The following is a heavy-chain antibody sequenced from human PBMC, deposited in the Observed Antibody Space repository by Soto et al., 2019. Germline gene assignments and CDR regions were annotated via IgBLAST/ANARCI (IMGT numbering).Heavy chain of an antibody. CDR3: TRKTPPTGMEV. Sequence: EVQLVESGGGLVQPGGALRPSCASSGFTLSSYDIHWVRQATGEGLAWVSGIGSGGDTHYADSVKGLFIISREVGKNSLYLQMTNLRVGDTAVYYCTRKTPPTGMEVWGQGATFTVSS. CDR2: IGSGGDT. D-gene: IGHD3-9*01. V-gene: IGHV3-13*01. CDR1: GFTLSSYD. J-gene: IGHJ6*02.